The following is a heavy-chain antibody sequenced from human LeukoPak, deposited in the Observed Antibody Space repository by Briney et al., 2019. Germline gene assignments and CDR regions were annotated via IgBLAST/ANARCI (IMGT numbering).Heavy chain of an antibody. D-gene: IGHD2-2*01. V-gene: IGHV3-9*01. CDR1: GFTFDDYA. CDR3: AKSSAAMSGWFDP. Sequence: GRSLRLSCAASGFTFDDYAMHWVRQAPGKGLEWVSGISWNSGSIGYADSVKGRFTISRDNAKNSLYLQMNSLRAEDTAWYYCAKSSAAMSGWFDPWGQGTLVTVSS. J-gene: IGHJ5*02. CDR2: ISWNSGSI.